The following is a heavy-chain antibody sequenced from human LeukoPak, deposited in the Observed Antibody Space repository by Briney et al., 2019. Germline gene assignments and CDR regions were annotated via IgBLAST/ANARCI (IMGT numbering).Heavy chain of an antibody. Sequence: GGSLTLSCVASGFTFSTYEMHWVRQPPGKGLEWVSYISTTVTIMFHADSVRGRFTISRDNAKNSLYLQMNSRGAEDTAVYYCMRENKNGCGPGYFDIWGHGTMVTVSS. CDR2: ISTTVTIM. J-gene: IGHJ3*02. V-gene: IGHV3-48*03. D-gene: IGHD3-9*01. CDR3: MRENKNGCGPGYFDI. CDR1: GFTFSTYE.